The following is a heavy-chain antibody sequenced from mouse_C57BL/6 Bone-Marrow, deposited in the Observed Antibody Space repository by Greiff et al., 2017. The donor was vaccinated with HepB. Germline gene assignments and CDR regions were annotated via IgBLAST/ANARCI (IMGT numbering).Heavy chain of an antibody. D-gene: IGHD4-1*01. V-gene: IGHV14-4*01. J-gene: IGHJ4*01. CDR3: TGLGRNAMDY. CDR2: IDPENGDT. Sequence: VQLQQSGAGLVRPGASVKLSCTASGFNIKDDYMHWVKQRPEQGLEWIGWIDPENGDTEYASKFQGKATITADTSSNTAYLQLSSLTSEDTAVYYCTGLGRNAMDYWGQGTSVTVSS. CDR1: GFNIKDDY.